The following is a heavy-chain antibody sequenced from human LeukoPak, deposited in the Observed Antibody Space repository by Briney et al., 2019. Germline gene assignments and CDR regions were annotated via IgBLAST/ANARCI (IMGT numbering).Heavy chain of an antibody. D-gene: IGHD5-24*01. CDR1: GYTFTTYY. J-gene: IGHJ4*02. Sequence: ASVKVSCKASGYTFTTYYIHWVRQAPGRGLEWIGVINSRDGTTSDPQKFQGRLTMTRDTSTSTVYMELNSLRSEDTAVYYCAREVYRDDFQQKAYDYWGQGALVTVSS. V-gene: IGHV1-46*01. CDR3: AREVYRDDFQQKAYDY. CDR2: INSRDGTT.